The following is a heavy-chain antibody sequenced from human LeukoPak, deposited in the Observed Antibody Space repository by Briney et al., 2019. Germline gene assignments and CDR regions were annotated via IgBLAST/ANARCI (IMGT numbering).Heavy chain of an antibody. CDR1: GGSISSYY. Sequence: PSETLSLTCTVSGGSISSYYWSWIRQPPGKGLEWIGYIYYSGSTNYNPSLKSRVTISVDTSKNQFSLKLSSVTATDTAVYYCARYRGAVAGNYFDYWGQGTLVTVSS. CDR3: ARYRGAVAGNYFDY. D-gene: IGHD6-19*01. V-gene: IGHV4-59*08. J-gene: IGHJ4*02. CDR2: IYYSGST.